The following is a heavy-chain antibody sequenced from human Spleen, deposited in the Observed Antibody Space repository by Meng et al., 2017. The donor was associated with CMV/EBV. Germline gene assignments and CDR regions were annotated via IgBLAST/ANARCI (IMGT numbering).Heavy chain of an antibody. Sequence: GESLKISCAGSGFTVSTNYLYWVRQAPGKGLEWVSLIYADGSTYYADSVKGRFAISRDNSQNILYLQMNSLRREDTAIYYCARAQSVYCSGDSCFRGYFDSWGQGTLVTVSS. D-gene: IGHD2-15*01. V-gene: IGHV3-66*02. CDR1: GFTVSTNY. J-gene: IGHJ4*02. CDR3: ARAQSVYCSGDSCFRGYFDS. CDR2: IYADGST.